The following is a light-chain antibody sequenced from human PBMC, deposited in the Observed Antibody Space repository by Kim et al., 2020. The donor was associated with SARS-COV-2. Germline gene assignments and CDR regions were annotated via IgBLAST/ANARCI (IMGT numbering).Light chain of an antibody. Sequence: PGESATLPCSARQTISGSYLAWYQQKPGQTPRLLSYGASSRATDIPDRFSGSGSGTDFTLTISRLEPEDFAVYYCQQYGSSPWTFGQGTKLEI. CDR2: GAS. CDR3: QQYGSSPWT. J-gene: IGKJ1*01. V-gene: IGKV3-20*01. CDR1: QTISGSY.